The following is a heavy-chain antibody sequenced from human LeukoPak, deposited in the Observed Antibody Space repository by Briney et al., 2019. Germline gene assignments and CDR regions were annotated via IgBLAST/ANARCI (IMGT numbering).Heavy chain of an antibody. D-gene: IGHD5-18*01. CDR2: IYYSGST. V-gene: IGHV4-59*01. J-gene: IGHJ3*02. CDR3: AGIRKGYSYGYALDAFDI. Sequence: SETLSLTCTVPGASISNYYWSWIRQPPGKGLEWIGYIYYSGSTNYNPSLKSRVTISVDTSKNQFSLKLSSETAADTAVYYCAGIRKGYSYGYALDAFDIWGQGTMVTVSS. CDR1: GASISNYY.